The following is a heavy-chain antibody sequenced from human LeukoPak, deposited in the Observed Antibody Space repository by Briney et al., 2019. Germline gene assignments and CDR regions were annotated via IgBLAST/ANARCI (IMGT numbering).Heavy chain of an antibody. Sequence: GGSLRLSCAASGFTFNSYWMSWVRQAPGKGLEWVANIKQDGSEKYYVDSVKGRFTISRDNAKNSLYLQMNSLRAEDTAVYYCARDSLDSSWYGYYYYYYYMDVWGKGTTVTVSS. CDR3: ARDSLDSSWYGYYYYYYYMDV. J-gene: IGHJ6*03. D-gene: IGHD6-13*01. CDR2: IKQDGSEK. CDR1: GFTFNSYW. V-gene: IGHV3-7*01.